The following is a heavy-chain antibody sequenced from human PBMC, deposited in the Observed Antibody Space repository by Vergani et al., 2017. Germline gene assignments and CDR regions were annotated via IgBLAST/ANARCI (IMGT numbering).Heavy chain of an antibody. V-gene: IGHV4-59*01. D-gene: IGHD5-12*01. CDR2: IYYSGST. J-gene: IGHJ4*02. CDR3: ARVNEDIVATTFDY. CDR1: GGPISSYY. Sequence: QVQLQESGPGLVKPSETLSLTCTVSGGPISSYYWSWIRQPPGKGLEWIGYIYYSGSTNYNPSLKSRVTISVDTSKNQFSLKLSSVTAADTAVYYCARVNEDIVATTFDYWGQGTLVTVSS.